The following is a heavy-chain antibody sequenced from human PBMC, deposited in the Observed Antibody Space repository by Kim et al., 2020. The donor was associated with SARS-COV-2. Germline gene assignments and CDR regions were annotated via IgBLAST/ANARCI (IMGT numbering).Heavy chain of an antibody. CDR3: TRVLHHAVGWFDP. Sequence: GGSLRLSCTASGFTFGDYAMSWVRQAPGKGLEWVGFIRSKAYGGTTEYAASVKGRFTISRDDSKSIAYLQMNSLKTEDTAVYYCTRVLHHAVGWFDPWGQGTLVTVSS. V-gene: IGHV3-49*04. D-gene: IGHD1-26*01. CDR1: GFTFGDYA. CDR2: IRSKAYGGTT. J-gene: IGHJ5*02.